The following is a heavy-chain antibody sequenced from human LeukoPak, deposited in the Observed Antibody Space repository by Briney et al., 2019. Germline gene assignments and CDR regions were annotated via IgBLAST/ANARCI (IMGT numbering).Heavy chain of an antibody. CDR2: INHSGST. D-gene: IGHD6-13*01. CDR3: ARGRRALSSWTGLRSYYFDY. V-gene: IGHV4-34*01. Sequence: SETLSLTCAVYGGSFSGYYWSWIRQPPGKGLEWIGEINHSGSTNYNPSLKSRVTISVDTSKNQCSLKLSSVTAADTAVYYCARGRRALSSWTGLRSYYFDYWGQGTLVTVSS. CDR1: GGSFSGYY. J-gene: IGHJ4*02.